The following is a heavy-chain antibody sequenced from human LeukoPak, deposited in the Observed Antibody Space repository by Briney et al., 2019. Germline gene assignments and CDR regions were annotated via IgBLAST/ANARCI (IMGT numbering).Heavy chain of an antibody. CDR2: IYYSGST. Sequence: PSETLSLTCTVSGGSISSGGYYWSWIRQHPGKGLEWIGYIYYSGSTYYNPSLKSRVTISVDTSKNQFSLKLSSVTAADTAVYYCARGDIVVVVAAGGAFDIWGQGTMVTVSS. CDR3: ARGDIVVVVAAGGAFDI. V-gene: IGHV4-31*03. CDR1: GGSISSGGYY. D-gene: IGHD2-15*01. J-gene: IGHJ3*02.